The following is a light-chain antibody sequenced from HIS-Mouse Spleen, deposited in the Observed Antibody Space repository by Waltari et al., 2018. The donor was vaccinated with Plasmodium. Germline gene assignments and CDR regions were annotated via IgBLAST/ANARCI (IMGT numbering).Light chain of an antibody. J-gene: IGKJ2*01. Sequence: EIVLTQSPGTLSLSPGERATLSCRASQSVSSSYLAWYQQKPGQAPRLLIYGASSRATGIPDWFSGSGSGTDFTLTISRLEPEDCAVYYCQQYGSSPYTFGQGTKLEIK. V-gene: IGKV3-20*01. CDR3: QQYGSSPYT. CDR1: QSVSSSY. CDR2: GAS.